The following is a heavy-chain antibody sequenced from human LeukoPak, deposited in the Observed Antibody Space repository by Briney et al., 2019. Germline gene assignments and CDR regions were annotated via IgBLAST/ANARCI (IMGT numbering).Heavy chain of an antibody. Sequence: ASVKVSCKASGYTFTGYYMHWVRQAPGQGREWMGRINPNSGGTNYAQKFPGRVTMTTDTSISTAYMELSRLRSDDTAVYYCASARGPSGSYFREDFDYWGQGTLVTVSS. CDR1: GYTFTGYY. CDR3: ASARGPSGSYFREDFDY. J-gene: IGHJ4*02. V-gene: IGHV1-2*06. CDR2: INPNSGGT. D-gene: IGHD3-10*01.